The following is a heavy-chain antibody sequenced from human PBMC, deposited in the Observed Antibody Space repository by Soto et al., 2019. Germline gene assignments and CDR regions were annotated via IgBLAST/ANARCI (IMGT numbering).Heavy chain of an antibody. J-gene: IGHJ5*02. V-gene: IGHV1-18*01. CDR3: ARDPHEFWTSYWFDP. CDR1: GYPFNTYG. CDR2: ISAYDGKT. D-gene: IGHD3-3*01. Sequence: SVKVSCKTSGYPFNTYGINWVRQAPGQGLELMGWISAYDGKTMYAEKFQGRVTMTTDTSTSTAYMELRSLRSDDTAIYYCARDPHEFWTSYWFDPWGQGTPVTVSS.